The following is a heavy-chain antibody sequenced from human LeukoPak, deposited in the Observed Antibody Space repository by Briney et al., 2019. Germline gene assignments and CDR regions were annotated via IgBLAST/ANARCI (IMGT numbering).Heavy chain of an antibody. CDR2: MNPNSGNT. Sequence: GASVQVSCKASGYTFTSYDFNWLRQATGPGLEWMGWMNPNSGNTGYAQKFQGRVTITRNTSISTAYMELSSLRSEDTAVYYCARAAEGRYYYYYYYMVVWGKGTTVTVSS. CDR1: GYTFTSYD. V-gene: IGHV1-8*03. CDR3: ARAAEGRYYYYYYYMVV. J-gene: IGHJ6*03.